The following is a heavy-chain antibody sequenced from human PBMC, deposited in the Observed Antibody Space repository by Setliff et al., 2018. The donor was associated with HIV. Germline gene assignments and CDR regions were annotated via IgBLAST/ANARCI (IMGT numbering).Heavy chain of an antibody. CDR2: IYTSGST. J-gene: IGHJ4*02. Sequence: SETLSLTCTVSGGSLSSGSYYWSWIRQPAGKGLEWIGRIYTSGSTNYSPSLKSRVTISVDASRNQFSLRLSSVTAADTAVYYCAAWGPRYSYAPYFFDSWGQGTLVTVS. CDR3: AAWGPRYSYAPYFFDS. CDR1: GGSLSSGSYY. D-gene: IGHD5-18*01. V-gene: IGHV4-61*02.